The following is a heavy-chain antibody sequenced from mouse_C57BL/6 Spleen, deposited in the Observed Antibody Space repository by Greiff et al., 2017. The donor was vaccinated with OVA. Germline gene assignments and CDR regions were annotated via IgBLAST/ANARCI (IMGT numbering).Heavy chain of an antibody. CDR1: GFTFSSYT. D-gene: IGHD4-1*01. CDR2: ISGGGGNT. V-gene: IGHV5-9*01. Sequence: EVKLMESGGGLVKPGGSLKLSCAASGFTFSSYTMSWVRQTPEKRLEWVATISGGGGNTYYPDSVKGRFTISRDNAKNTLYLQMSSLRSEDTALYDCAKTGTGVYAMDYWGQGTSVTVSS. CDR3: AKTGTGVYAMDY. J-gene: IGHJ4*01.